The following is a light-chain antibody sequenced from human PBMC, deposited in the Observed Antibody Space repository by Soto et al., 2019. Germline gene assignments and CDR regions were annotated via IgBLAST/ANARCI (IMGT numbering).Light chain of an antibody. CDR2: GAS. CDR3: QQYNNWPPLT. CDR1: QSVSSSY. J-gene: IGKJ4*01. Sequence: PGERVTLSCRASQSVSSSYLTWYQQKPGQAPRLLIYGASTRATGIPARFSGSGSGTDFTLTISSLQPEDFAVYYCQQYNNWPPLTFGGGTKVDIK. V-gene: IGKV3D-7*01.